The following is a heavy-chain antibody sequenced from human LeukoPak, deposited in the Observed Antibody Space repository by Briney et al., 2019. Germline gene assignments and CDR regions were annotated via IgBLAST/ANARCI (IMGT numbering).Heavy chain of an antibody. D-gene: IGHD6-25*01. V-gene: IGHV4-34*01. CDR3: ARKRRASHSYFDY. Sequence: SETLSLTCAVYGGSFSGYYWSWIRQPQGKGLEWIGEINHSGSTNYNPSLKSRVTISVDTSKNQFSLKLSSVTAADTAVYYCARKRRASHSYFDYWGQGTLVTVSS. CDR1: GGSFSGYY. J-gene: IGHJ4*02. CDR2: INHSGST.